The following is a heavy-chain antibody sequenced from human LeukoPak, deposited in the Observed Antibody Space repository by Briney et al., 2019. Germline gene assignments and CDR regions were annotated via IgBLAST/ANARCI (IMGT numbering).Heavy chain of an antibody. V-gene: IGHV4-59*12. J-gene: IGHJ4*02. CDR3: ARGGGSGWYVDY. Sequence: SETLSLTCTVSGGSISSYYWSWIRQPPGKGLEWIGYIYYSGSTNYNPSLKSRVTISVDTSKNQFSLKLSSATAADTAVYYCARGGGSGWYVDYWGQGTLVTVSS. D-gene: IGHD6-19*01. CDR2: IYYSGST. CDR1: GGSISSYY.